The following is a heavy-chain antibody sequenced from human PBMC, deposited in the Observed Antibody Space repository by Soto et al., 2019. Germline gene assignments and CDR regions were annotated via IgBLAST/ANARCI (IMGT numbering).Heavy chain of an antibody. J-gene: IGHJ4*02. V-gene: IGHV3-21*01. Sequence: EVQLVESGGGLVKPGGSLRLSCAASGFTFSSYSMNWVRQAPGKGLEWVSSISSSSSYIYYADSVKGRFTISRDNAKNPLYLQMNSLRAEDTAVYYCARGGRGYSYGYSFYWGQGTLVTVSS. CDR3: ARGGRGYSYGYSFY. CDR1: GFTFSSYS. D-gene: IGHD5-18*01. CDR2: ISSSSSYI.